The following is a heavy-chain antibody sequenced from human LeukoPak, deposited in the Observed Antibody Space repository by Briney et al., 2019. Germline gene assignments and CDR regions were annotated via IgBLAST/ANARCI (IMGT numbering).Heavy chain of an antibody. V-gene: IGHV3-30*18. CDR1: GFTFSSYG. J-gene: IGHJ4*02. D-gene: IGHD2-2*01. CDR2: ISYDGSNK. Sequence: PGRSLRLSCVASGFTFSSYGMHWVRQAPGKGLEWVAVISYDGSNKYYADSVKGRFTISRDNSKNTLYLQMNSLRAEDTAVYYCAKALPRYCSSTSCYPQLFDYWGQGTLVTVSS. CDR3: AKALPRYCSSTSCYPQLFDY.